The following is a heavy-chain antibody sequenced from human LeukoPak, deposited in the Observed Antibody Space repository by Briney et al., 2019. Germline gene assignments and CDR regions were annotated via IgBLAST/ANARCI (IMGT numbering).Heavy chain of an antibody. J-gene: IGHJ6*03. CDR3: ARDARGYSYGYYYYYYMDV. CDR2: ISAYNGNT. Sequence: ASVKVSCKASGYTFTSHGISWERQAPGQGLEWMGWISAYNGNTNYAQKLQGRVTMTTDTSTSTAYMELRSLRSDDTAVYYCARDARGYSYGYYYYYYMDVWGKGTTVTVSS. V-gene: IGHV1-18*01. CDR1: GYTFTSHG. D-gene: IGHD5-18*01.